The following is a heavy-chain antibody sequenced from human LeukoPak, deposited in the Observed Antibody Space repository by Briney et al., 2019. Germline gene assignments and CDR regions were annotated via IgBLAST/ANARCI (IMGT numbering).Heavy chain of an antibody. CDR2: ISYDGSNK. Sequence: PGRSLRLSCAASGFTFSSYAMHWVRQAPGKGLEWVAVISYDGSNKYYADSVKGRFTISRDNSKNTLYLQMNSLRAEDTAVYYCAKDPYGSSPGFFDYWGQGTLVTVSS. CDR3: AKDPYGSSPGFFDY. CDR1: GFTFSSYA. V-gene: IGHV3-30*04. D-gene: IGHD3-10*01. J-gene: IGHJ4*02.